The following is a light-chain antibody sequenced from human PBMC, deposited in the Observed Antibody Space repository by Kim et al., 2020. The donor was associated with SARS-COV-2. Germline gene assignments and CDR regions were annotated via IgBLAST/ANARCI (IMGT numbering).Light chain of an antibody. CDR1: SLRSYY. CDR2: GKN. Sequence: SSELTQDPAVSVALGQTVRITCQGDSLRSYYATWYQQKPGQAPILVIYGKNNRPSGIPDRFSGSSSGNTASLTITGAQAEDEADYYCNSRENSGNPLYVFGTGTKVTVL. J-gene: IGLJ1*01. CDR3: NSRENSGNPLYV. V-gene: IGLV3-19*01.